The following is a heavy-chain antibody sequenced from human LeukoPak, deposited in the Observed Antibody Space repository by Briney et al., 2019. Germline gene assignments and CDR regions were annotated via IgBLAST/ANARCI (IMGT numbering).Heavy chain of an antibody. CDR3: ARLPGFSTSFWD. CDR1: GGSISGSSYY. D-gene: IGHD2-2*01. J-gene: IGHJ4*02. Sequence: SETLSLTCTVSGGSISGSSYYWGWIRQPPGKGLEWIGSIHYTGSTYYKPSLKSRVTISVDTSKNQFSLKLTSVTAADTAVYYCARLPGFSTSFWDWGQGTLVTVSS. CDR2: IHYTGST. V-gene: IGHV4-39*01.